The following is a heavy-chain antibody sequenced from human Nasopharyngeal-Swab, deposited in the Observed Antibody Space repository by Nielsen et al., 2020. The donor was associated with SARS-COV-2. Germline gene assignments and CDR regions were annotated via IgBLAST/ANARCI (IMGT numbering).Heavy chain of an antibody. CDR3: ATYGYGSYYYYYTDV. D-gene: IGHD5-18*01. CDR1: GGSISSSSYY. V-gene: IGHV4-39*01. J-gene: IGHJ6*03. Sequence: SETLSLSCTVSGGSISSSSYYWGWIRQPPGKGLEWIGSSYYSGSPYYNPSLKSRVTISVDTSKNQFSLKLSSVTAADTAVYYCATYGYGSYYYYYTDVWGKGTTVTVSS. CDR2: SYYSGSP.